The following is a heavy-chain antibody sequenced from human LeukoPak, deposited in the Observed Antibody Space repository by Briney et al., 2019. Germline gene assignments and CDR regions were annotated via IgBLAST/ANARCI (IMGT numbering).Heavy chain of an antibody. Sequence: SETLSLTCTVSGGSISSYYWSWIRQPPGKGLEWIGYIHYSGSTNYNPSLKSRVTISVDTSKNQFSLKLSSVTAADTAVYYCARDGAYSYYFDYWGQGTLVTVSS. V-gene: IGHV4-59*01. J-gene: IGHJ4*02. CDR2: IHYSGST. D-gene: IGHD2-21*01. CDR3: ARDGAYSYYFDY. CDR1: GGSISSYY.